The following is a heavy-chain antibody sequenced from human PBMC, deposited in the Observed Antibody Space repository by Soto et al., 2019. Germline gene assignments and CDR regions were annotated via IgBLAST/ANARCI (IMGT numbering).Heavy chain of an antibody. CDR2: ISASGGST. D-gene: IGHD2-8*01. CDR3: AKARTRSYADALDI. V-gene: IGHV3-23*01. CDR1: GFTFNNYA. Sequence: EVQLLESGGGLVQPGGSLRLSCAASGFTFNNYAMNWVRQAPGKGLEWVSSISASGGSTYYADSVRGRFTISRDNSKNTLYLHTNSLRAEDAAVYYCAKARTRSYADALDIWGQGTLVTVSS. J-gene: IGHJ3*02.